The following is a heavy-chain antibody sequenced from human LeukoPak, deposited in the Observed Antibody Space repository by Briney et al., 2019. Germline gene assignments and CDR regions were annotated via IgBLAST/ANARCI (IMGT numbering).Heavy chain of an antibody. V-gene: IGHV3-23*01. CDR3: AKAAGGYCSGGSCYGDAFDI. CDR2: ISGGGGGT. J-gene: IGHJ3*02. Sequence: GGSLRLSCAATGFTFSSYAMSWVRQAPGKGLEGVSVISGGGGGTYYADSVKGRFTISRDNSKNTLYLQMNSLRAEDTAVYYCAKAAGGYCSGGSCYGDAFDIWGQGTMVTVSS. D-gene: IGHD2-15*01. CDR1: GFTFSSYA.